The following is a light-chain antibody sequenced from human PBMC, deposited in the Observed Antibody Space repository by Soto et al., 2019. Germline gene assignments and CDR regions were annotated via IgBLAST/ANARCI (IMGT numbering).Light chain of an antibody. J-gene: IGKJ4*01. Sequence: DLQMTQSPSSLSAYVGDRVTITCRASQPISDYLNWYQQKPGKAAKPLIFGASNLQSGVPSSFSGRGSGTHFTRTISSMHPESVSTYYGQQSSSTPFSFGGGTTGE. CDR3: QQSSSTPFS. V-gene: IGKV1-39*01. CDR2: GAS. CDR1: QPISDY.